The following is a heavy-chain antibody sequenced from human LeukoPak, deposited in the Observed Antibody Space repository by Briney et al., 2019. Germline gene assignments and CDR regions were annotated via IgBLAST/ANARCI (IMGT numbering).Heavy chain of an antibody. V-gene: IGHV3-48*02. Sequence: GGSLRLSCAASGCTCSSYSMNWGRQAPGRGLEWVSYISSSGSPLYYADSVRGRFTISRDNAKNSLYLQMNSLRDEDTAVYYCVRDPDALDFWGQGTPVTVSS. CDR3: VRDPDALDF. CDR1: GCTCSSYS. J-gene: IGHJ4*02. CDR2: ISSSGSPL.